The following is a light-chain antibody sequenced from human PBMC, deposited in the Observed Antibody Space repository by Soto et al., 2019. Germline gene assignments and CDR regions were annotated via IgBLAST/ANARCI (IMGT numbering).Light chain of an antibody. CDR2: KAS. CDR3: QHYNSYSEA. V-gene: IGKV1-5*03. Sequence: DIQMTQSPSTLSGSEGDRVTITCRASQTISSWLAWYQQKPGKAPKLLIYKASTLKSGVPSRFSGSGSGTEFTLTISSLQHDDFATYYCQHYNSYSEAFGQGTKVDIK. J-gene: IGKJ1*01. CDR1: QTISSW.